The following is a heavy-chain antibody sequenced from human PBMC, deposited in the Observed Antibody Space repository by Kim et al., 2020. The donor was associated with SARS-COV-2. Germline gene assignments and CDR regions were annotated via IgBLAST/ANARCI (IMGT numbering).Heavy chain of an antibody. Sequence: GGSLRLSCAASGFTFSSYWMSWVRQAPGKGLEWVANIKQDGSEKYYVDSVKGRFTISRDNAKNSLYLQMNSLRAEDTAVYYCARDLPYSSGWYPLLDYWGQGTLVTVSS. CDR3: ARDLPYSSGWYPLLDY. V-gene: IGHV3-7*01. CDR2: IKQDGSEK. J-gene: IGHJ4*02. CDR1: GFTFSSYW. D-gene: IGHD6-19*01.